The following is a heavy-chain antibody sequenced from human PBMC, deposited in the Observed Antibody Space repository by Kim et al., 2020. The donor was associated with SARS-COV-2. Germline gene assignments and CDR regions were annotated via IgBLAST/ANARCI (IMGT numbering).Heavy chain of an antibody. CDR3: AKVGGIAVAGKEVDY. V-gene: IGHV3-23*01. CDR1: GFTFSSYA. Sequence: GGSLRLSCAASGFTFSSYAMSWVRQAPGKGLEWVSAISGSGGSTYYADSVKGRFTISRDNSKNTLYLQMNSLRAEDTAVYYCAKVGGIAVAGKEVDYWGQGTLVTVSS. J-gene: IGHJ4*02. CDR2: ISGSGGST. D-gene: IGHD6-19*01.